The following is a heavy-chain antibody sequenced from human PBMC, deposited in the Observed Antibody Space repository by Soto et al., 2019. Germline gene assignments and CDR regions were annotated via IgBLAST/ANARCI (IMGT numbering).Heavy chain of an antibody. CDR1: GLTFSNSA. V-gene: IGHV1-58*01. J-gene: IGHJ3*02. CDR2: IVVGSGNT. Sequence: SVKDSCKTSGLTFSNSAVQWVGQARGRRREWMGWIVVGSGNTNYEQKFRERVTISRDMSTSTAHMEVTSLTSEDTAVYYCAAELYSGCSCCSFDIWGQGTMVTVSS. CDR3: AAELYSGCSCCSFDI. D-gene: IGHD2-15*01.